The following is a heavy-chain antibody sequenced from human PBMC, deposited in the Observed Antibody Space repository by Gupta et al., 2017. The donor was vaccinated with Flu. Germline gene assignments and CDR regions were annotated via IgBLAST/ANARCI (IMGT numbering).Heavy chain of an antibody. CDR2: ISGSGYST. CDR3: AKLVTILGVLEREPDKYYFDY. D-gene: IGHD3-3*01. V-gene: IGHV3-23*01. J-gene: IGHJ4*02. Sequence: EVQLLESGGGLVQPGGSLRLSCAASRFTFSSYAMSWVRQAPGKGLEWVSGISGSGYSTFYADSVRGRFTISRDNSKNTLYLQMNSLRAEDTAIYYCAKLVTILGVLEREPDKYYFDYWGQGTLVTVSS. CDR1: RFTFSSYA.